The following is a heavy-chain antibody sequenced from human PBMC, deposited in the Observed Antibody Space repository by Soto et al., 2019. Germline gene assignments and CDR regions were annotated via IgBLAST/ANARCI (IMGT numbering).Heavy chain of an antibody. Sequence: ASETLSLTCAVYGGSFSGYYWSWIRQPPGKGLEWIGEINHSGSTNYNPSLKSRVTISVDTSKNQFSLKLSSVTAADTAVYYCATMHPDSGSYDYWGQGTLVTVSS. CDR1: GGSFSGYY. D-gene: IGHD1-26*01. V-gene: IGHV4-34*01. J-gene: IGHJ4*02. CDR3: ATMHPDSGSYDY. CDR2: INHSGST.